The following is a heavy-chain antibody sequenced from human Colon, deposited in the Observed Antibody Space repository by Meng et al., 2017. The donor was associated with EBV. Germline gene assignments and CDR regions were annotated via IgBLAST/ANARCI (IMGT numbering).Heavy chain of an antibody. CDR3: ARASYGSGSPLGESWFDP. J-gene: IGHJ5*02. V-gene: IGHV4-31*03. Sequence: QGQLQESGPGLVKPSPTLSLTCTVSGGSISSGGYYWSWIRQHPGKGLEWIGYIHSSGSTYYNPSLRSRLTISVDTSKNQFSLKLSSVTAADTAVYYCARASYGSGSPLGESWFDPWGQGTLVTVSS. CDR2: IHSSGST. CDR1: GGSISSGGYY. D-gene: IGHD3-10*01.